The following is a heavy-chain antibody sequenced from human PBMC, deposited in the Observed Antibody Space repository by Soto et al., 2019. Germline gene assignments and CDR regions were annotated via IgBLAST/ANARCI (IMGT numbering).Heavy chain of an antibody. CDR1: GGSFTYT. J-gene: IGHJ6*02. CDR3: ARLHSHGTYGMDV. CDR2: IIPIFGTA. D-gene: IGHD5-18*01. V-gene: IGHV1-69*13. Sequence: ASLKVSCKASGGSFTYTLSWVRQAPGQGLEWMGGIIPIFGTANYAQKFQGRVTITADESTKTAYMELSTLRSEDTAVYYCARLHSHGTYGMDVWDQGTTVTVSS.